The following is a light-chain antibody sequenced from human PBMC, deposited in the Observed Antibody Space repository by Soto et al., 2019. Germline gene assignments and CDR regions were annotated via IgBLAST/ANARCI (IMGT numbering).Light chain of an antibody. CDR1: SSNIATNY. CDR3: AVWDDRLSGYV. J-gene: IGLJ1*01. V-gene: IGLV1-47*01. Sequence: QLVLTQPPSASGTPGQRVTISCSGSSSNIATNYVYWYQQLPGTAPKVLIYRNNQRPSGVPDRFSASRSGTSASLAISGLRSEDEADYYCAVWDDRLSGYVFGTGTKLTVL. CDR2: RNN.